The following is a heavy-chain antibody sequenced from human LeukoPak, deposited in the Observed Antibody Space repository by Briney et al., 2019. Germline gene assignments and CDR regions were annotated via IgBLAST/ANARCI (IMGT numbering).Heavy chain of an antibody. V-gene: IGHV3-30*18. CDR3: AKDEGGPYSSSSDTFDY. J-gene: IGHJ4*02. D-gene: IGHD6-6*01. Sequence: GGSLRLSCAASGFTFSSYGMHWVRQAPGKGLEWVAVISYDGSNKYYADSVKGRFTISRDNSKNTLYLQMNSLRAEDTAVYYCAKDEGGPYSSSSDTFDYWGQGTLVTVSS. CDR1: GFTFSSYG. CDR2: ISYDGSNK.